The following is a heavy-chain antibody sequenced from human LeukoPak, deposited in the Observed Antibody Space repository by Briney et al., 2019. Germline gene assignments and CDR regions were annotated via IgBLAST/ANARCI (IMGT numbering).Heavy chain of an antibody. V-gene: IGHV1-69*13. CDR1: GGTCSSYA. Sequence: ASGKVSCKASGGTCSSYAICWVRQATGQGLEWMGGIIPIFGTANYAQKFQGRVTITADESTSTAYMELSSLRSEDTAVYYCARDVHIPVVVTAIYYGMDVWGQGTTVTVSS. J-gene: IGHJ6*02. CDR3: ARDVHIPVVVTAIYYGMDV. CDR2: IIPIFGTA. D-gene: IGHD2-21*02.